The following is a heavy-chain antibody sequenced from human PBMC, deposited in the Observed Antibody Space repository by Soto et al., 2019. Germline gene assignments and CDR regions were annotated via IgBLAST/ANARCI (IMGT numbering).Heavy chain of an antibody. V-gene: IGHV3-23*01. D-gene: IGHD1-26*01. CDR2: ITGSGGTT. CDR3: AKEYTSTSKGSFDY. Sequence: EVHLLEFGGGLVQPGRSLRLSCAASGFTFSNYAMNWVRQAPGKGLEWVSGITGSGGTTFYADSVKGRFTISRGNSKNTVYLQMNSVRADDTAVYYCAKEYTSTSKGSFDYWGQGALVTVSS. CDR1: GFTFSNYA. J-gene: IGHJ4*02.